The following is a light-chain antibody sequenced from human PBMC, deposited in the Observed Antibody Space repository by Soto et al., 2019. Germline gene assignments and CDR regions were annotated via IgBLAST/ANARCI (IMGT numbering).Light chain of an antibody. CDR2: GAS. V-gene: IGKV3-15*01. J-gene: IGKJ2*01. CDR1: QSVSSN. Sequence: EIVMTQSPATLSVSPGERATLSCRASQSVSSNLAWYQQKPGQAPRLLIYGASTRATGIPARFSGSGSGTEFTLTISSLQSEDFAVYYCQQCNSYPYTFGQGTKLEIK. CDR3: QQCNSYPYT.